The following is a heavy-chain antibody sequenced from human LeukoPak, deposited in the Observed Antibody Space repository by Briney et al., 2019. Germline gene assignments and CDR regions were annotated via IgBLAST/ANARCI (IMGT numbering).Heavy chain of an antibody. Sequence: SETLSLTCTVSGGSISGYYLSWIRQPPGKELEWIGYIYYSGGTKYNPSLMSRVTISVDTSKNQFSLKLSSVTAADTAVYYCARELNTIFGVVSQWGQGTLVTVSS. CDR2: IYYSGGT. D-gene: IGHD3-3*01. V-gene: IGHV4-59*12. J-gene: IGHJ4*02. CDR3: ARELNTIFGVVSQ. CDR1: GGSISGYY.